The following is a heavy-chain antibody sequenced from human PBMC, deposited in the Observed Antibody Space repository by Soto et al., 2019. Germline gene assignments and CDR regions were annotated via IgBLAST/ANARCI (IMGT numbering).Heavy chain of an antibody. CDR1: GFTFSSYA. V-gene: IGHV3-15*01. CDR3: TTGAMIVVVTNDY. J-gene: IGHJ4*02. D-gene: IGHD3-22*01. Sequence: PGGSLRLSCAASGFTFSSYAMSWVRQAPGKGLEWVGRIKSKTDGGTTDYAAPVKGRFTISRDDSKNTLYLQMNSLKTEDTAVYCCTTGAMIVVVTNDYWGQGTLVTVSS. CDR2: IKSKTDGGTT.